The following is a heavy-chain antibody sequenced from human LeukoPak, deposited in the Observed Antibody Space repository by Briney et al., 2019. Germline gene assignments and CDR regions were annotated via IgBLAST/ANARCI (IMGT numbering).Heavy chain of an antibody. CDR1: GGSIRNYY. V-gene: IGHV4-59*01. Sequence: SETLSLTCTVSGGSIRNYYWSWIRQPPREGLEWIGYIYYSGSTNCNPSLKSRVTISEDTSNNQFSLKLSSVTAADTAVYFCARGWGYIDYWGQGTLVTVSS. CDR2: IYYSGST. D-gene: IGHD7-27*01. J-gene: IGHJ4*02. CDR3: ARGWGYIDY.